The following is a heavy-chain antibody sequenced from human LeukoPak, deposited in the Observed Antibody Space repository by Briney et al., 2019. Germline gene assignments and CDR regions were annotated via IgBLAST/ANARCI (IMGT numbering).Heavy chain of an antibody. D-gene: IGHD2-2*02. CDR3: ARGLYVAFDI. V-gene: IGHV4-59*01. CDR1: GVSISSYY. J-gene: IGHJ3*02. CDR2: IYYSGST. Sequence: SETLSLTCTVSGVSISSYYWSWIRQPPGKGLGWIGYIYYSGSTNYNPSLKSRVTISVDTSKNQFSVKLSSVPAADTAVYYCARGLYVAFDIWGQGTMVTVSS.